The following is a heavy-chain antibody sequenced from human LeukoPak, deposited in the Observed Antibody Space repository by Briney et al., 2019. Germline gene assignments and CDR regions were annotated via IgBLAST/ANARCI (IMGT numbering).Heavy chain of an antibody. J-gene: IGHJ4*02. Sequence: ASVKVSCKASGYTFTSYGISWVRQSPGQGREWMGWISAYNGNTNYAQKLQGRVTMTTDTSTSTAYMELRSLRSDDTAVYYCARDGGSYYKGPFDDWWQGAMVIVSS. CDR3: ARDGGSYYKGPFDD. D-gene: IGHD1-26*01. V-gene: IGHV1-18*01. CDR2: ISAYNGNT. CDR1: GYTFTSYG.